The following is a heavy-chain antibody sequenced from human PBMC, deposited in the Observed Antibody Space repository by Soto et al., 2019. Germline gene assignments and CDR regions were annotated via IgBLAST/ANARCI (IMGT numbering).Heavy chain of an antibody. J-gene: IGHJ4*02. CDR1: GFTFSSYG. CDR2: ISYDGSNK. CDR3: AKDNSGYDYFFDY. V-gene: IGHV3-30*18. Sequence: PGGSLRLSCAASGFTFSSYGMHWVRQAPGKGLEWVAVISYDGSNKYYADSVKGRFTISRDNSKNTPYLQMNSLRAEDTAVYYCAKDNSGYDYFFDYWGQGTLVTVSS. D-gene: IGHD5-12*01.